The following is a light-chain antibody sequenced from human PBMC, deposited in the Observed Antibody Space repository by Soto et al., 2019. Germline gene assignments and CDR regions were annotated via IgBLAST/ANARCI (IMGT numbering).Light chain of an antibody. CDR1: QSVSSSY. V-gene: IGKV3-20*01. CDR2: GAS. J-gene: IGKJ4*01. CDR3: QQYGSSPNT. Sequence: EIVLTQSPGTLSLSPGERATLSCRASQSVSSSYLAWYQQKPGQAPRLLIYGASSRDTGIPDRFSGSGCGTHFTVTISRLEPEDFAVYYCQQYGSSPNTFGGGTKVEIK.